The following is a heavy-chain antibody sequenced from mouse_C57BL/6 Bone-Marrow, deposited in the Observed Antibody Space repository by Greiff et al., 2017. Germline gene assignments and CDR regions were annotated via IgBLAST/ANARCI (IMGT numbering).Heavy chain of an antibody. CDR1: GFTFSSYA. D-gene: IGHD2-5*01. CDR2: ISDGGSYT. V-gene: IGHV5-4*01. CDR3: ARENYSNYMDY. J-gene: IGHJ2*01. Sequence: VQLKESGGGLVKPGGSLKLSCAASGFTFSSYAMSWVRQTPEQRLEWVATISDGGSYTYYPDNVKGRFTISRDNAKNNLYLQMSHLKSEDTAMYYCARENYSNYMDYWGQGTTLTVSS.